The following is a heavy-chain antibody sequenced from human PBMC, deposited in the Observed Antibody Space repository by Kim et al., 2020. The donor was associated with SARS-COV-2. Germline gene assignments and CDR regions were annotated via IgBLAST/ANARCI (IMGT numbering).Heavy chain of an antibody. CDR2: IYYSGST. J-gene: IGHJ4*01. Sequence: SETLSLTCTVSGGSISSSSYYWGWIRQPPGKGLEWIGSIYYSGSTYYNPSLKSRVTISVDTSKNQFSLKLSSVTAADTAVYYCATQDYGGNSGPLDYWGHGTLVTVSS. D-gene: IGHD4-17*01. CDR1: GGSISSSSYY. V-gene: IGHV4-39*01. CDR3: ATQDYGGNSGPLDY.